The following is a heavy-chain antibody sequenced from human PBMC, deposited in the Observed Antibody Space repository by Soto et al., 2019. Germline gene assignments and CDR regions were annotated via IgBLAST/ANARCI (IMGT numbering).Heavy chain of an antibody. CDR1: GITFNNHA. J-gene: IGHJ4*02. Sequence: PGGSLRLSCAASGITFNNHALSWVRQAPGKGLEWVAVMSDDGNNQYYAGSVKGRFTISRDNFKNTLYLQMNSLRAEDTAVYYCAKALGELSPESFDYWGQGILVTVPQ. V-gene: IGHV3-30*04. CDR2: MSDDGNNQ. CDR3: AKALGELSPESFDY. D-gene: IGHD3-16*02.